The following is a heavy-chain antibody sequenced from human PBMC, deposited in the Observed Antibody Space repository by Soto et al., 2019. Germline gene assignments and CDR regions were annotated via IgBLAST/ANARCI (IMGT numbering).Heavy chain of an antibody. CDR3: ARGRDIVVVPAAIPDWFDP. Sequence: PSETLSLTCTVSGDSLRIGDYYWTWIRQPPGKGLEWIGFIYYSGSTYYNPSLKSRVTISVDTSKNQFSLKLSSVTAADTAVYYCARGRDIVVVPAAIPDWFDPWGQGTLVTVSS. D-gene: IGHD2-2*02. V-gene: IGHV4-30-4*01. CDR2: IYYSGST. J-gene: IGHJ5*02. CDR1: GDSLRIGDYY.